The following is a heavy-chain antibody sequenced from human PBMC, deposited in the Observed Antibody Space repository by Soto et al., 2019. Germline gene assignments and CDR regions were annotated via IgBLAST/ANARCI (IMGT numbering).Heavy chain of an antibody. J-gene: IGHJ4*02. CDR3: ARGSAFIGLDY. D-gene: IGHD1-26*01. CDR1: GFIFCRYS. V-gene: IGHV3-21*01. Sequence: GGSLRLSCAVSGFIFCRYSMNWVRQAPGKGLEWVSSIGTSGSYIHDTDSVKGRFTISRDNTKDSLYLQMNSLRAEDTAIYYSARGSAFIGLDYWGQGTPVTVSS. CDR2: IGTSGSYI.